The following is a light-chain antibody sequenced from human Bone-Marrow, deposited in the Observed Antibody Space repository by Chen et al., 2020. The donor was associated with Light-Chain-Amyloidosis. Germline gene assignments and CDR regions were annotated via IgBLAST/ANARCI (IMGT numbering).Light chain of an antibody. CDR1: SSDVGCYNY. Sequence: QSALTQHPSVSGSPGQSVTIPCTGSSSDVGCYNYVSWYQHHPGKAPKLMIYEVTKRPSGVPDRFSGSKSGNTASLTVSGLQAEDAADYYCASYAGTSLYVFGSGTKVTVL. CDR2: EVT. J-gene: IGLJ1*01. CDR3: ASYAGTSLYV. V-gene: IGLV2-8*01.